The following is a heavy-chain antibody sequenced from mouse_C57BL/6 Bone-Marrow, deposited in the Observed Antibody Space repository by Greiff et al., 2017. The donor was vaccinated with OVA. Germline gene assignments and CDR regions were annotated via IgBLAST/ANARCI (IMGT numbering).Heavy chain of an antibody. J-gene: IGHJ3*01. CDR2: IYPGDGDT. Sequence: QVQLQQSGPELVKPGASVKISCKASGYAFSSSWMNWVKQRPGKGLEWIGRIYPGDGDTNYNGKFKGKATLTADKSSSTAYMQLSSLTSEDSAVYFCARSEGYYGSIPFAYWGQGTLVTVSA. V-gene: IGHV1-82*01. CDR3: ARSEGYYGSIPFAY. D-gene: IGHD1-1*01. CDR1: GYAFSSSW.